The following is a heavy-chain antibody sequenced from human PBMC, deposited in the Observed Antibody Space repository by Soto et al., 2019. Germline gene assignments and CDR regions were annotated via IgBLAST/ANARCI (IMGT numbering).Heavy chain of an antibody. CDR1: GGSISSSSYY. D-gene: IGHD3-22*01. CDR3: ARQFKATHLYYYDSSGYRY. CDR2: IYYSGST. V-gene: IGHV4-39*01. J-gene: IGHJ4*02. Sequence: QLQLQESGPGLVKPSETLSLTCTVSGGSISSSSYYWGWIRQPPGKGLEWIGSIYYSGSTYYNPSLKSRVTISVDTSKNQFSLKLSSVTAADTAVYYCARQFKATHLYYYDSSGYRYWGQGTLVTVSS.